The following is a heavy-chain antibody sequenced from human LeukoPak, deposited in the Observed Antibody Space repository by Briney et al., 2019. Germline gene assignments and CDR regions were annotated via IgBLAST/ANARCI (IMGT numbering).Heavy chain of an antibody. V-gene: IGHV4-34*01. Sequence: SETLSLTCAVYGGSFSGYYWSWIRQPPGKGLEWIGEINHSGSTNYNPSLKSRVTISVDTSKNQFSLKLSSVTAADTAVYYCARDLSGGSCYTDWGQGTLVTVSS. D-gene: IGHD2-15*01. CDR1: GGSFSGYY. J-gene: IGHJ4*02. CDR2: INHSGST. CDR3: ARDLSGGSCYTD.